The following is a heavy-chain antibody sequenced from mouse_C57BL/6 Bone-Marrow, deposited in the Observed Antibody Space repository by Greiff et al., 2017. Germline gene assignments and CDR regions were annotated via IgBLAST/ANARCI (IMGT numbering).Heavy chain of an antibody. Sequence: DVMLVESGGDLVKPGGSLKLSCAASGFTFSSYGMSWVRQTPDQRLEWVATISRCGSYTYYTHNVKGRFTISRDKAKNTLYLQMSRLKSEDTAMYYCARQPLLLGKNLDYGGQGTTLTVSS. CDR1: GFTFSSYG. J-gene: IGHJ2*01. CDR3: ARQPLLLGKNLDY. CDR2: ISRCGSYT. V-gene: IGHV5-6*02. D-gene: IGHD1-1*01.